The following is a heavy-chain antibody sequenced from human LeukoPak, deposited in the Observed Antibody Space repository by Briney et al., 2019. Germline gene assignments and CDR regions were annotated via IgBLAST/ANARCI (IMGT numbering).Heavy chain of an antibody. V-gene: IGHV4-34*01. Sequence: QTSETLSLTCAVYGGSFSGYYWSWIRQPPGKGLEWIGEINHSGSTNYNPSLKSRVTISVDTSKNRFSLKLSSVTAADTAVYYCAGRITIFGVVMDYWGQGTLVTVSS. D-gene: IGHD3-3*01. J-gene: IGHJ4*02. CDR2: INHSGST. CDR3: AGRITIFGVVMDY. CDR1: GGSFSGYY.